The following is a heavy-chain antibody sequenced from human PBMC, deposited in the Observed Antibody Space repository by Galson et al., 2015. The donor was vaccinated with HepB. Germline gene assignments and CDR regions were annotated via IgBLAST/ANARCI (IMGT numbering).Heavy chain of an antibody. CDR2: ISSRGGTT. D-gene: IGHD3-9*01. V-gene: IGHV3-23*01. Sequence: SLRLSCAASGFTFSSYAMTWVRQAPGKGLEWVSAISSRGGTTFYADSVKGRFTISRDNSKNTLYLEMNSLRAEDTAVYYRAKDQEAERYFDWVCDHWGQGTLVTVSS. J-gene: IGHJ4*02. CDR1: GFTFSSYA. CDR3: AKDQEAERYFDWVCDH.